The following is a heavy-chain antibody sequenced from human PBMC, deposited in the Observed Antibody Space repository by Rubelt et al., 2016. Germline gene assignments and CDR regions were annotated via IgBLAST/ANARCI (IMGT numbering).Heavy chain of an antibody. J-gene: IGHJ3*02. D-gene: IGHD6-6*01. V-gene: IGHV4-39*07. CDR3: ARESIALHAFDI. Sequence: GKGLEWIGSIYYSGSTYYNPSLKSRVTISVDTSKNQFSLKLSSVTAADTAVYYCARESIALHAFDIWGQGTMVTVSS. CDR2: IYYSGST.